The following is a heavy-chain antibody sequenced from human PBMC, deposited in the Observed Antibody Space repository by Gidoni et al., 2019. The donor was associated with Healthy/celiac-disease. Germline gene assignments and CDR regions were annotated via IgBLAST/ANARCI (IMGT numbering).Heavy chain of an antibody. J-gene: IGHJ4*02. D-gene: IGHD5-12*01. Sequence: QVQLLQSGAEATHPGSSLKSSCQASEGTFSSYAISWVRKAPAQGLEWLGGIIPILGTANYAQKFQGRVTITADESTSTAYMELSSLRSEDTAVYYCARGSGDGYNCDYWGQGTLVTVS. CDR2: IIPILGTA. V-gene: IGHV1-69*01. CDR1: EGTFSSYA. CDR3: ARGSGDGYNCDY.